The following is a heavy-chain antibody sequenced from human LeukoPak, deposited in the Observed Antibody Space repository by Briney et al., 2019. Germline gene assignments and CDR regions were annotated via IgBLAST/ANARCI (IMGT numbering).Heavy chain of an antibody. J-gene: IGHJ3*02. D-gene: IGHD3-3*01. CDR2: IYTSGST. CDR1: GGSISSYY. Sequence: SETLSLTCTVPGGSISSYYWSWIRQPPGKGRGWIGYIYTSGSTNYNPSLKSRVTISVDTSKNTFSLKLSSVTAADTAVYYCARRITIFGVLIVAFDIWGQGTMVTVSS. CDR3: ARRITIFGVLIVAFDI. V-gene: IGHV4-4*09.